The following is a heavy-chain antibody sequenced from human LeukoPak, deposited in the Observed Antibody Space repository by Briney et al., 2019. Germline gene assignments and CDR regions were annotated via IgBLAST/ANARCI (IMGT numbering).Heavy chain of an antibody. CDR2: VYYSGST. CDR3: ARGAPWFGMYYFDY. D-gene: IGHD3-10*01. Sequence: SETLSLTCTVSGGSISNYYWSWIRQPPGKGLEWIGYVYYSGSTDYNPSLKSRVTISLDTSMGQFSLKLSSVTAADTAVYYCARGAPWFGMYYFDYWGQGTLVTVSS. V-gene: IGHV4-59*01. J-gene: IGHJ4*02. CDR1: GGSISNYY.